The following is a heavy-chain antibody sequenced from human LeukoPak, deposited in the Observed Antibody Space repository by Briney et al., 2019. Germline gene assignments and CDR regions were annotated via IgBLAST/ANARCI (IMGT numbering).Heavy chain of an antibody. CDR3: ARTGYYDFWSGYQDN. D-gene: IGHD3-3*01. CDR1: GGSISSYY. CDR2: IYYSGST. Sequence: PSETLSLTCTVSGGSISSYYWSWLRQPPGKGLEWVGYIYYSGSTNYNPSLTSRVTISLDTSKNQFSLTLSSVTAADTAVYYCARTGYYDFWSGYQDNWGQGTLVTVSS. V-gene: IGHV4-59*01. J-gene: IGHJ4*02.